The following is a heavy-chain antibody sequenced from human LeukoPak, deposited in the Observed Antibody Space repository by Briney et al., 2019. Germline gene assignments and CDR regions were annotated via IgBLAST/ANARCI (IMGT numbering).Heavy chain of an antibody. Sequence: PSETLSLTCTVSGGSISSSSYYWGWIRQPPGKGLEWIGSIYYSGSTYYNPSLKSRVTISVDTSTNQFSLKLTSVTAADTAVYYCARQSYDSSGSPTFFDFWSQGTLVTVSS. V-gene: IGHV4-39*01. CDR2: IYYSGST. CDR3: ARQSYDSSGSPTFFDF. D-gene: IGHD3-22*01. J-gene: IGHJ4*02. CDR1: GGSISSSSYY.